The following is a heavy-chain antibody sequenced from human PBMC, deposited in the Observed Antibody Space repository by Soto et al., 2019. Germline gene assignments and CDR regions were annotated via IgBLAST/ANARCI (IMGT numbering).Heavy chain of an antibody. D-gene: IGHD2-2*02. Sequence: GESLKISCKGSGYSFTSYWIGWVRQMPGKGLEWMGIIYPGDSDTRYSPSFQGQVTISADKSISTAYLQWSSLKASDTAMYYCTRERDRSSSSCYNNYYYGLDVCGQGSTVIVS. CDR3: TRERDRSSSSCYNNYYYGLDV. V-gene: IGHV5-51*01. CDR1: GYSFTSYW. J-gene: IGHJ6*02. CDR2: IYPGDSDT.